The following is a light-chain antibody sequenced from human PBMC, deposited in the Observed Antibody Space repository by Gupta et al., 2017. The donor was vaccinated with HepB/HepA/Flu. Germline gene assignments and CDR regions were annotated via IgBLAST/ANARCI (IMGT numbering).Light chain of an antibody. CDR1: RSVRGNY. CDR2: DAS. J-gene: IGKJ1*01. CDR3: QQYGSSPRT. V-gene: IGKV3-20*01. Sequence: LSCRASRSVRGNYLAWYQQKPGQAPSVLIYDASSRATGVPDRFSGSGSGADFTLTITRLEPEDFAVYYCQQYGSSPRTFGQGTKVEIK.